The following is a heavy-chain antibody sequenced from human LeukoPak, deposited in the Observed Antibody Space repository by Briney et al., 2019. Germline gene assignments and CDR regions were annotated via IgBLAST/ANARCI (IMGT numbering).Heavy chain of an antibody. J-gene: IGHJ4*02. CDR1: GYTFTSHS. V-gene: IGHV1-3*04. Sequence: ASVKVSCKASGYTFTSHSMHWVRQAPGQRLEWMGWINTGNGNTKYSQKFQGRVTVTRDTSASTAYMELSSLRSEDTAVYYCARGWLAETTVVTPYNYWGRGTLVSVSS. CDR2: INTGNGNT. CDR3: ARGWLAETTVVTPYNY. D-gene: IGHD4-23*01.